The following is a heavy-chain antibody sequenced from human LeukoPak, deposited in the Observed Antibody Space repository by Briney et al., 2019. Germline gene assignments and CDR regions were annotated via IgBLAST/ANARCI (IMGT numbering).Heavy chain of an antibody. Sequence: ASVKVSCKASGGTFSSYAISWVRQAPGQGLEWMGGIIPIFGTANYAQKFQGRVTITADKSTSTAYMELSSLRSEDTAVYYCARDISWLGFDYWGQGTLVTVSS. CDR1: GGTFSSYA. V-gene: IGHV1-69*06. CDR2: IIPIFGTA. CDR3: ARDISWLGFDY. J-gene: IGHJ4*02. D-gene: IGHD6-19*01.